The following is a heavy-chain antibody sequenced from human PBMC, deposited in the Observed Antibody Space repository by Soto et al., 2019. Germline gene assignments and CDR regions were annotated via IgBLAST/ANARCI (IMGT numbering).Heavy chain of an antibody. V-gene: IGHV3-21*01. J-gene: IGHJ4*02. CDR1: GFTFSSYS. D-gene: IGHD3-10*01. CDR3: ARDIGYYGSGSFDY. CDR2: ISSSSSYI. Sequence: EVQLVESGGGLVKPGGSLRLSCAASGFTFSSYSMNWVRQAPGKGLEWVSSISSSSSYIYYADSVKGRFTISRDNAKNSLYLQMNSLRAENTAVYYCARDIGYYGSGSFDYWGQGTMVTVSS.